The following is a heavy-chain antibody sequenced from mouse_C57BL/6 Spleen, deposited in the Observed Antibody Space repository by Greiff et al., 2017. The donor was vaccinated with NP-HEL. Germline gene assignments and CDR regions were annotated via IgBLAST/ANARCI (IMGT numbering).Heavy chain of an antibody. J-gene: IGHJ1*03. CDR1: GYTFTTYP. CDR3: ARRGYGSSYNGYFDV. Sequence: QVQLKESGAELVKPGASVKMSCKASGYTFTTYPIEWMKQNHGKSLEWIGNFHPYNDDTKYNEKFKGKATLTVEKSSSTVYLELSRLTSDDSAVYYCARRGYGSSYNGYFDVWGTGTTATVSS. V-gene: IGHV1-47*01. CDR2: FHPYNDDT. D-gene: IGHD1-1*01.